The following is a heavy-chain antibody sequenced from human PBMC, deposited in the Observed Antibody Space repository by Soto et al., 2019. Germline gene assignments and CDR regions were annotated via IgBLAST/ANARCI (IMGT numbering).Heavy chain of an antibody. Sequence: GGSLRLSCAASGFTFSSYGMHWVRQAPGKGLEWVAVISYDGSNKYYADSVKGRFTISRDNSKNTLYLQMHCLRAEDTAVYYCAKGHLLLDYWGQGTLVTVSS. D-gene: IGHD2-21*01. J-gene: IGHJ4*02. V-gene: IGHV3-30*18. CDR2: ISYDGSNK. CDR1: GFTFSSYG. CDR3: AKGHLLLDY.